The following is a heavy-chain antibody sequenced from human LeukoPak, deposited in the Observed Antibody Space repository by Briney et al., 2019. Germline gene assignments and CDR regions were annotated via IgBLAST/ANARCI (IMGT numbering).Heavy chain of an antibody. CDR1: GFTFSNHG. J-gene: IGHJ4*02. CDR2: ISGNAGTT. V-gene: IGHV3-23*01. CDR3: AKVGSSWGFGDY. D-gene: IGHD3-10*01. Sequence: PGGSLRLSCAASGFTFSNHGMTWVRQAPGKGLEWVSFISGNAGTTYYADSVKGRFTISRDNSKNTLYLQTNSLRAEDTAVYYCAKVGSSWGFGDYWGQGTLVTVSS.